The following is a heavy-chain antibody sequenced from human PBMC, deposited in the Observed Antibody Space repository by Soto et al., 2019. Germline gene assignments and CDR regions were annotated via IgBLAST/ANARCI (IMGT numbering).Heavy chain of an antibody. CDR1: GFTFSDYY. CDR2: ISSSGSTI. J-gene: IGHJ4*02. Sequence: GSLRLSCAASGFTFSDYYMSWIRQAPGKGLEWVSYISSSGSTIYYADSVKGRFTISRDNAKNSLYLQMNSLRAEDTAVYYCARVDDFWSGHQHILDYWGQGTLVTGSS. D-gene: IGHD3-3*01. V-gene: IGHV3-11*01. CDR3: ARVDDFWSGHQHILDY.